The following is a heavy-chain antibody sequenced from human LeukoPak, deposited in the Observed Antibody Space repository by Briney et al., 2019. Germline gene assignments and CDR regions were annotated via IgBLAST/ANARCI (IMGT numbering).Heavy chain of an antibody. CDR2: IDPDTGDT. CDR3: ARAGHNSNSGGYDF. Sequence: ASVKASCKPSGYTFIDHYLHWVRQAPGQGLESLGWIDPDTGDTNYPQKFQGRVTMTRDTSISTAYMELNRLRSDDTAVYYCARAGHNSNSGGYDFWGLGTLVTVSS. CDR1: GYTFIDHY. J-gene: IGHJ4*02. V-gene: IGHV1-2*02. D-gene: IGHD3-22*01.